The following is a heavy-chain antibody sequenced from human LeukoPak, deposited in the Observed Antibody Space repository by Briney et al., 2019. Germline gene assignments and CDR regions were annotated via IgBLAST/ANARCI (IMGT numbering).Heavy chain of an antibody. CDR3: ARGFYGEGKLWVDP. J-gene: IGHJ5*02. CDR1: GYTFTGYY. Sequence: ASVKVSCKTSGYTFTGYYMHWVRQAPGQGLEWMGWINPNNGDTKYAQKFLGRVTMTRDTSISTAYMELSRLRSDDTAVYYCARGFYGEGKLWVDPWGQGTLVTVSS. V-gene: IGHV1-2*02. CDR2: INPNNGDT. D-gene: IGHD3-10*01.